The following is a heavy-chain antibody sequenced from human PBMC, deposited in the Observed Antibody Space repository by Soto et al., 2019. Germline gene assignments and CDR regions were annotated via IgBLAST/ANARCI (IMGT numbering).Heavy chain of an antibody. J-gene: IGHJ6*02. CDR1: GGSIRDYF. D-gene: IGHD1-7*01. CDR3: VRDRKLELPGNYYYYGMDV. CDR2: ISSSGTV. Sequence: AETLSLTCSVSGGSIRDYFWTWIRQSPGRGLVWIGYISSSGTVQYNSSLKRRVTISLDRSRNQFSLKLSSVTAADTAVYFCVRDRKLELPGNYYYYGMDVWGQGTTDTVTS. V-gene: IGHV4-59*01.